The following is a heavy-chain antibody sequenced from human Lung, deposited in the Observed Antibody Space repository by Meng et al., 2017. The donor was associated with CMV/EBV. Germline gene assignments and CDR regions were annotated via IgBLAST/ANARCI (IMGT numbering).Heavy chain of an antibody. V-gene: IGHV4-4*02. CDR3: ARVADYGGNCFDY. D-gene: IGHD4-23*01. CDR1: GGSSSTSNW. CDR2: IYHSGYT. J-gene: IGHJ4*02. Sequence: SXTLSLXCAVSGGSSSTSNWWGWVRQPPGKGLEWIGEIYHSGYTNYNPSLKSRVSMSFYRSKRKISLRLNCVTAADTAVYFCARVADYGGNCFDYWGPGTLVTVSS.